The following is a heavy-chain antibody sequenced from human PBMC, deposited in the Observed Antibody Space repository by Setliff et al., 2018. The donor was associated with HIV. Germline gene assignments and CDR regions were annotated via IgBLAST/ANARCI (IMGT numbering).Heavy chain of an antibody. CDR1: GDSINNYY. V-gene: IGHV4-59*01. J-gene: IGHJ4*02. CDR2: IFYSGST. Sequence: LSLTCTVSGDSINNYYWGWIRQPPGKGLEWIGNIFYSGSTNYNPSLKGRVTISLDTSKNQFSLKLSSVTAADTAVYFCARVNTMVRGLDYWGQGTLVTVSS. D-gene: IGHD3-10*01. CDR3: ARVNTMVRGLDY.